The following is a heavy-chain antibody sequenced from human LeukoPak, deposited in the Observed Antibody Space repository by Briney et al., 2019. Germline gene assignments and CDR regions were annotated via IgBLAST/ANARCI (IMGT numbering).Heavy chain of an antibody. CDR2: ISSSSSYI. Sequence: GGSLRLSCAASGFTFSSYSMNWVRQAPGKGLEWVSSISSSSSYIYYADSVKGRFTISRDNAKNSLYLQMNSLRAEDTAVYYCARTNIVAATFDYWGQGTLVTVSS. CDR1: GFTFSSYS. D-gene: IGHD5-12*01. CDR3: ARTNIVAATFDY. V-gene: IGHV3-21*01. J-gene: IGHJ4*02.